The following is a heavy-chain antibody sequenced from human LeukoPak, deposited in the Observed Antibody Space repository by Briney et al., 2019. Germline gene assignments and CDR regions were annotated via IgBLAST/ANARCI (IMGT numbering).Heavy chain of an antibody. V-gene: IGHV5-51*01. CDR1: GYSFTSYW. Sequence: GESLKISCKGSGYSFTSYWIGWVRQIPGKGLEWMGIIYPGDSDTRYSPSFQGQVTISADKSISTAYLQWSSLKASDTATYYCARSSYGDYGNFDYWGQGTLVTVSS. J-gene: IGHJ4*02. D-gene: IGHD4-17*01. CDR2: IYPGDSDT. CDR3: ARSSYGDYGNFDY.